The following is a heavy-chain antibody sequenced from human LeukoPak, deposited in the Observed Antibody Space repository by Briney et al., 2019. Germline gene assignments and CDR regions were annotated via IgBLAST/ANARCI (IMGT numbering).Heavy chain of an antibody. V-gene: IGHV4-59*08. D-gene: IGHD3-10*01. J-gene: IGHJ3*02. CDR3: ARHASRRRFEAFDI. Sequence: SETLSLTCTVSGGSISSYYWSWIRQPPGKGLEWIGYIYYSGSTNYNPSLKGRVTISVDTSKNQSSLRLSSVTAADTALYYCARHASRRRFEAFDIWGQGTMVTVSS. CDR1: GGSISSYY. CDR2: IYYSGST.